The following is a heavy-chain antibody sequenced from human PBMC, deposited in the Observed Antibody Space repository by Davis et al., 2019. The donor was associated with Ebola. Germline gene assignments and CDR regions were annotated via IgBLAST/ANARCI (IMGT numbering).Heavy chain of an antibody. D-gene: IGHD4-17*01. CDR2: ISYDGSNK. V-gene: IGHV3-30*03. CDR1: GFTFSSYG. CDR3: ARDLFSGDSSQLFYYYYGMDV. Sequence: GESLKISCAASGFTFSSYGMHWVRQAPGKGLEWVAVISYDGSNKYYVDSVKGRFTISRDNAKNSLYLQMNSLRAEDTAVYYCARDLFSGDSSQLFYYYYGMDVWGQGTTVTVSS. J-gene: IGHJ6*02.